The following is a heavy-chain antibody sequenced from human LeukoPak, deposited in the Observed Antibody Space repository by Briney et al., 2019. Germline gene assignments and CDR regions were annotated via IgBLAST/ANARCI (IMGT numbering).Heavy chain of an antibody. V-gene: IGHV3-7*01. CDR2: IKQDGSEK. Sequence: QPGGSLRLSCAASGFTFSSYWMSWVRQAPGKGLEWVANIKQDGSEKYYVDSVKGRFTISRDNAKNSLYLQMNSLRAEDTAVYYCAREGTGDDYGDYWGWFDPWGQGTLVTVSS. CDR3: AREGTGDDYGDYWGWFDP. CDR1: GFTFSSYW. J-gene: IGHJ5*02. D-gene: IGHD4-17*01.